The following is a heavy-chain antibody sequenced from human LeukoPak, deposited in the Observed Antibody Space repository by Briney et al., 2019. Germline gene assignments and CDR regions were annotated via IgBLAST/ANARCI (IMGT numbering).Heavy chain of an antibody. CDR1: GGSISSYX. V-gene: IGHV4-59*01. CDR3: ARGTNDYSNYAIDY. D-gene: IGHD4-4*01. Sequence: PSETLSLTCTVSGGSISSYXXSWIRQPXXXXXXXXEYIYYSGSNNYNPSLKSRVTISVDPSKNQFSLKLHYVTAADTAVYYCARGTNDYSNYAIDYWGQGTLVTVSS. J-gene: IGHJ4*02. CDR2: IYYSGSN.